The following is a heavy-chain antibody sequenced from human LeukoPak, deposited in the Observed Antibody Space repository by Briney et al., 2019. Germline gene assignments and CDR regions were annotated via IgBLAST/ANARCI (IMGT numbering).Heavy chain of an antibody. D-gene: IGHD6-19*01. Sequence: PGRSLRLSCAASGFTFDDYAMHWVRQAPGKGLGWVSGISWNSGSIGYADSVKGRFTTSRDNAKNSLYLQMNSLRAEDMALYYCAKGSSGWYYYFDYWGQGTLVTVSS. CDR2: ISWNSGSI. V-gene: IGHV3-9*03. CDR3: AKGSSGWYYYFDY. J-gene: IGHJ4*02. CDR1: GFTFDDYA.